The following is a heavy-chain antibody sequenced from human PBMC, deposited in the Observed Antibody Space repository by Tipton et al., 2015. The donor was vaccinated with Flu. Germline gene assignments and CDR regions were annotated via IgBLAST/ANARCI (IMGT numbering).Heavy chain of an antibody. J-gene: IGHJ1*01. V-gene: IGHV4-39*01. CDR1: GGSISSSSYY. CDR3: ARRSNGYFQH. CDR2: IYYSGST. D-gene: IGHD2-8*01. Sequence: TLSLTCTVSGGSISSSSYYWGWIRQPPGKGLEWIGSIYYSGSTYYNPSLKSRVTISVDTSKNQFSPKLSSVTAADTAVYYCARRSNGYFQHWGQGTLVTVSS.